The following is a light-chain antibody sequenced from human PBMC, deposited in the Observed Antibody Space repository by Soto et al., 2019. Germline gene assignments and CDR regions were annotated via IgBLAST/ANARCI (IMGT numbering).Light chain of an antibody. CDR1: SSNIGSNT. CDR3: SLYTTSSVV. CDR2: SNN. V-gene: IGLV1-44*01. Sequence: QSVLTQPPSASGTPGQRVTISCSGSSSNIGSNTVNWYQQLPGTAPKLLIYSNNQRPSGVPDRFSGSKSGTSASLAISGLQSEDEADYYCSLYTTSSVVFGGGTKLTVL. J-gene: IGLJ2*01.